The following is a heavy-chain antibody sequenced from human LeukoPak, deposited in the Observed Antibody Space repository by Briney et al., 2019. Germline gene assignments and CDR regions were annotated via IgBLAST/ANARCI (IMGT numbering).Heavy chain of an antibody. CDR1: GFTFSDYY. D-gene: IGHD2-15*01. J-gene: IGHJ4*02. Sequence: GGSLRLSCAASGFTFSDYYMSWIRQAPGKGLEWVSYIGSSSSYTNCADSVKGRFTISRDNAKNSLYLQMNSLRAEDTAVYYCARAVGADYFDYWGQGTLVTVSS. V-gene: IGHV3-11*06. CDR2: IGSSSSYT. CDR3: ARAVGADYFDY.